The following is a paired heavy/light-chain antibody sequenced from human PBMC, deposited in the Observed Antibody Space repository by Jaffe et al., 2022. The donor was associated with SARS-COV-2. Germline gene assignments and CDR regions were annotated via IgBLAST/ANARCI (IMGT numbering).Heavy chain of an antibody. D-gene: IGHD6-19*01. CDR2: ITGSSDYI. J-gene: IGHJ5*02. V-gene: IGHV3-21*01. CDR3: ARDWWGSDWRDPNWFDP. Sequence: EVQLVESGGGLVKPGGSLRLSCAASGFTFSAYTMNWVRQAPGKGLEWVSSITGSSDYIHYADSLRGRFTISRDNAKNSLFLQMNSLRAEDTAVYYCARDWWGSDWRDPNWFDPWGQGTLVTVSS. CDR1: GFTFSAYT.
Light chain of an antibody. CDR3: QQTYSTPIT. CDR1: QSISSS. J-gene: IGKJ5*01. V-gene: IGKV1-39*01. Sequence: DVQMTQSPSSLSASVGDRVTITCRASQSISSSLNWYQQNPGKAPKLLIYTVSSLRGGVPSRFSGSGSGTDFTLTITSLQPEDFATYFCQQTYSTPITFGQGTRLEIK. CDR2: TVS.